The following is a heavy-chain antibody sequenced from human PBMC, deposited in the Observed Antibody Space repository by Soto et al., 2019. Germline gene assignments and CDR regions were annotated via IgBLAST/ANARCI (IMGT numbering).Heavy chain of an antibody. V-gene: IGHV1-18*01. CDR1: GYTFTSYG. CDR3: ARVALPFFLASRVRKNWIDL. J-gene: IGHJ5*02. D-gene: IGHD3-3*01. CDR2: ISAYNGNT. Sequence: ASVKVSCKASGYTFTSYGISWVRQAPGQGLEWMGWISAYNGNTNYAQKLQGRVTMTTDTSTSTAYMELRSLRSDDTAVYYCARVALPFFLASRVRKNWIDLRGQGTLVTGSS.